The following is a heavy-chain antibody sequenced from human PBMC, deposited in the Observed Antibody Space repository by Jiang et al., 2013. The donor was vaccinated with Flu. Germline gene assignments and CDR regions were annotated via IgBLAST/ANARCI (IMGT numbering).Heavy chain of an antibody. CDR2: IRSKAYGGTT. D-gene: IGHD3-22*01. CDR1: GFTFGDYA. J-gene: IGHJ3*02. Sequence: GGGLVQPGRSLRLSCTASGFTFGDYAMSWVRQAPGKGLEWVGFIRSKAYGGTTEYAASVKGRFTISRDDSKSIAYLQMNSLKTEDTAVYYCTRALHYYDSSGYYYSSDAFDIWGQGTMVTVSS. CDR3: TRALHYYDSSGYYYSSDAFDI. V-gene: IGHV3-49*04.